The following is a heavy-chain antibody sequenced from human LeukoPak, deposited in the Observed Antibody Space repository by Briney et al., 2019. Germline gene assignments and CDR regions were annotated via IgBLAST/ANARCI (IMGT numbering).Heavy chain of an antibody. V-gene: IGHV1-18*01. CDR1: GYIFPSYG. Sequence: ASAKVSCKASGYIFPSYGISWERQAPGQGLEWMGWISAYNGNTNYAQNLQGRVTMTTDTSTSTAYMELRSLTSDDTAVYYCAKTDRGFDPWGQGTLVPVSS. CDR2: ISAYNGNT. J-gene: IGHJ5*02. CDR3: AKTDRGFDP.